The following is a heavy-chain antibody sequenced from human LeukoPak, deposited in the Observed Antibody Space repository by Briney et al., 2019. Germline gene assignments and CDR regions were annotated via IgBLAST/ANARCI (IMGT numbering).Heavy chain of an antibody. J-gene: IGHJ4*02. CDR3: AKDLHFWSGIDY. Sequence: GGSLRLSCAASGFTFGTNAMSWVRQAPGRGLEWVSGIGSDDSTHYAESVKGRFTISRDNSKNTLYLQMNSLETEDTAIYYCAKDLHFWSGIDYWGQGTLVTVSS. V-gene: IGHV3-23*01. D-gene: IGHD3-3*02. CDR1: GFTFGTNA. CDR2: IGSDDST.